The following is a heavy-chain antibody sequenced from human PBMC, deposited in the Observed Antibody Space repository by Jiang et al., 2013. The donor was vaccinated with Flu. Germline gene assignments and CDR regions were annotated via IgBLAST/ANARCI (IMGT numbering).Heavy chain of an antibody. Sequence: QTLSLTCAISGDSISSSRATWTWIRQSPSRGLEWLGRTYYRSTWYNDYAVSFKSRIVITPDTSRNQFPLQVNSVTPEDTALYYCGREVDDILTGYVDIWGQGTLVTASS. V-gene: IGHV6-1*01. J-gene: IGHJ4*02. CDR3: GREVDDILTGYVDI. D-gene: IGHD3-9*01. CDR1: GDSISSSRAT. CDR2: TYYRSTWYN.